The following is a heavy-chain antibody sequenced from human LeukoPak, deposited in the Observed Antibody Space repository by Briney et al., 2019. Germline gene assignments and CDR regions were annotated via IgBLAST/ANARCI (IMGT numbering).Heavy chain of an antibody. CDR3: ARLAYCGGDCYFFDY. Sequence: GESLKISCKGSGYSFTSYWIGWVRQMPGKGLEWMGIIYPGDSDTRYSPSFQGQVIISADKSISTAYLQWSSLKASDTAMYYCARLAYCGGDCYFFDYWGQGTLVTVSS. CDR2: IYPGDSDT. J-gene: IGHJ4*02. V-gene: IGHV5-51*01. D-gene: IGHD2-21*02. CDR1: GYSFTSYW.